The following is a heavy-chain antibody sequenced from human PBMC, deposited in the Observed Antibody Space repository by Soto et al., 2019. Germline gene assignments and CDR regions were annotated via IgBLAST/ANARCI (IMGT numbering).Heavy chain of an antibody. D-gene: IGHD5-18*01. V-gene: IGHV3-33*01. CDR2: IWYDGSNK. Sequence: QVQLVESGGGVVQPGRSLRLSCAASGFTFSSYGMHWVRQAPGKGLEWVAVIWYDGSNKYYADSVKGRFTISRDNSKNTLYLQMNSLRAEDTAVYYCARSPVYSYGYSYFDYWGQGTLVTVSS. CDR1: GFTFSSYG. J-gene: IGHJ4*02. CDR3: ARSPVYSYGYSYFDY.